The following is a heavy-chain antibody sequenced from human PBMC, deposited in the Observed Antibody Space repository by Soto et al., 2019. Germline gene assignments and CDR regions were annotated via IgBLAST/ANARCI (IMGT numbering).Heavy chain of an antibody. Sequence: EVQLVESGGGLVQPGRSLRLSCAASGFTLDDYAMHWVRQAPGKGLEWVSGISWNSGYIGYADSVKGRFTISRDNAKNSLSLQMNSLRAEDTVLYYCAKDLVLVARGLCDYWGQGTPVTVSS. CDR3: AKDLVLVARGLCDY. D-gene: IGHD6-6*01. J-gene: IGHJ4*02. V-gene: IGHV3-9*01. CDR2: ISWNSGYI. CDR1: GFTLDDYA.